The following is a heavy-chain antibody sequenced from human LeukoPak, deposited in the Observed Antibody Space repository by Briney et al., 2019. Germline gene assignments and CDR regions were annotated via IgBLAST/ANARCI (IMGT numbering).Heavy chain of an antibody. Sequence: ASVKVSCKASGYTFTGYYMHWVRQAPGQGLEWMGWINPNSGGTNYAQKFQGRVTMTRDTSISTAYMELSRLRSDDTAVYYCARASLSHYYDSSGPPHSFDYWGQGTLVTVSS. J-gene: IGHJ4*02. CDR2: INPNSGGT. V-gene: IGHV1-2*02. CDR1: GYTFTGYY. D-gene: IGHD3-22*01. CDR3: ARASLSHYYDSSGPPHSFDY.